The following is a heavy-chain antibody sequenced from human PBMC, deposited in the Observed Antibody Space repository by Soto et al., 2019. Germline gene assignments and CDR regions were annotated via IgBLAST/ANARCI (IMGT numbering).Heavy chain of an antibody. J-gene: IGHJ3*02. CDR2: IYYSGTT. D-gene: IGHD4-4*01. V-gene: IGHV4-31*03. CDR1: GGSISSDGYY. CDR3: ARDYSASAFDI. Sequence: KPSETLSLTCTVSGGSISSDGYYWSWIRQHPGKGLEWIGYIYYSGTTYYSPSLKSRVTISIDTSKKQFSLKLSSVTAADTAVYYCARDYSASAFDIWGQGRMVTVSS.